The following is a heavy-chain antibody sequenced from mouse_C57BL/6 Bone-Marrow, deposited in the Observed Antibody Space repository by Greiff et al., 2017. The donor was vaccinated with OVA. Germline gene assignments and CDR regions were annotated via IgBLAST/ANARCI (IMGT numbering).Heavy chain of an antibody. J-gene: IGHJ2*01. Sequence: QVQLQQSGAELVRPGASVTLSCKASGYTFTDYEMHWVKQTPVQGLEWIGAIDPENGGTAYNQKFKGKAILTADKSSSTAYMELRSLTSEDSAVYYCTRSSSNSGYSYYSGQGTTLTVSS. V-gene: IGHV1-15*01. D-gene: IGHD2-5*01. CDR3: TRSSSNSGYSYY. CDR2: IDPENGGT. CDR1: GYTFTDYE.